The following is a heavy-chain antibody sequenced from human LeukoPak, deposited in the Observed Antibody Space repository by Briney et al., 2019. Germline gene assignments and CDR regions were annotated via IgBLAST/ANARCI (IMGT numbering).Heavy chain of an antibody. D-gene: IGHD6-19*01. J-gene: IGHJ4*02. CDR3: ARSQRIAVAGYYFDY. Sequence: GASVKVSCKASGYTFTGYYMHWVRQAPGQGLEWMGWINPNSGGTNCAQKFQGRVTMTRDTSISTAYMELSRLRSDDTAVYYCARSQRIAVAGYYFDYWGQGTLVTVSS. CDR2: INPNSGGT. CDR1: GYTFTGYY. V-gene: IGHV1-2*02.